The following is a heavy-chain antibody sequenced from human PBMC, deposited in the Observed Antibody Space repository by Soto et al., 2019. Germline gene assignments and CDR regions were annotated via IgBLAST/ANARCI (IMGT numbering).Heavy chain of an antibody. CDR3: ARLSGGSGSSPLDY. V-gene: IGHV1-18*01. J-gene: IGHJ4*02. D-gene: IGHD3-10*01. CDR2: ISAYNGNT. Sequence: QVPLVQSGAEVQKPGASVKVSCKASGFTFPGYGINWVRQAPGQSLEWLGWISAYNGNTKYAQKLQGRVTMTTDTCSSTADMGLGCLISDDRAVYYCARLSGGSGSSPLDYWFRGSLVTV. CDR1: GFTFPGYG.